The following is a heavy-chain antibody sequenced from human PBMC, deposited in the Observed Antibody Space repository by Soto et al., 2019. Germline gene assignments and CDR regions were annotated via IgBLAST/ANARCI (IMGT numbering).Heavy chain of an antibody. D-gene: IGHD2-15*01. Sequence: QVQLQESGPGLVKPSDTLSLTCTVYGGSISSYYWSWIRQPPGKGLEWIGYIYYSGSTNYNPSLKCRVTISIDTSKNQFSLKLSSVTAADTAVYYCARQGGSKGIRAFDIWGQGTMVTVSS. CDR3: ARQGGSKGIRAFDI. CDR2: IYYSGST. CDR1: GGSISSYY. V-gene: IGHV4-59*08. J-gene: IGHJ3*02.